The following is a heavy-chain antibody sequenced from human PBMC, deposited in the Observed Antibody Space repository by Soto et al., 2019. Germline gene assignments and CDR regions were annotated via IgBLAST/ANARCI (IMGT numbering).Heavy chain of an antibody. J-gene: IGHJ6*02. CDR1: GYTFAAYY. CDR3: ANSRQLYYYYGMDV. CDR2: INPTSGGT. Sequence: ASVKVSCKTSGYTFAAYYIHWIRQAPGQGLEWMGWINPTSGGTVYAQNFQDRVTMTRDTSISTAYMELRRLNSDDTAVYYCANSRQLYYYYGMDVWGQGTTVTVSS. D-gene: IGHD2-2*01. V-gene: IGHV1-2*02.